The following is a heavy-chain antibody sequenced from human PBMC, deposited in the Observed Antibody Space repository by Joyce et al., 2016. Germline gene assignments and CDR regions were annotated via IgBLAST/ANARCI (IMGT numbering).Heavy chain of an antibody. J-gene: IGHJ4*02. D-gene: IGHD3-16*01. CDR2: INPNSGVT. Sequence: QVQLVQSGAEVKKPGASVKVSCKACGYTFSGYYIHWVRQAPGQGLEWIGRINPNSGVTNYAENFQDRVTMTRDTSVSTAYIELSRLTSDDTAVYYCARGMAVPSALCLGTYWGQGTLVTVSS. CDR1: GYTFSGYY. CDR3: ARGMAVPSALCLGTY. V-gene: IGHV1-2*06.